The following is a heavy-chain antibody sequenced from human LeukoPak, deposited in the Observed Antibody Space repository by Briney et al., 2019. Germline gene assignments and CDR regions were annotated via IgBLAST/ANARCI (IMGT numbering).Heavy chain of an antibody. CDR2: INPSSGST. CDR3: ARSAGYSSSWYYFDY. Sequence: ASVKVSCKASGYTFTSYHMHWVRQAPGQGLEWMGIINPSSGSTSYAQKFQGRVTMTRDMSTSTVYMELSSLRSEDTAVYYCARSAGYSSSWYYFDYWGQGTLVTVSS. CDR1: GYTFTSYH. D-gene: IGHD6-13*01. V-gene: IGHV1-46*01. J-gene: IGHJ4*02.